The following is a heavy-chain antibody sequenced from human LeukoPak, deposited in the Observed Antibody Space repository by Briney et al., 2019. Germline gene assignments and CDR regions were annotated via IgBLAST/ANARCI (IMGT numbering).Heavy chain of an antibody. CDR3: ARAGDSSGYEYYFDY. J-gene: IGHJ4*02. CDR2: IYTSGST. CDR1: GGSISSGSYY. V-gene: IGHV4-61*02. D-gene: IGHD3-22*01. Sequence: TSETLSLTWTVSGGSISSGSYYWSWIRQPAWKGLEWIGRIYTSGSTNYNPSLKSRVTMSVDTSKNQFSLKLSSGTAADTAVYYCARAGDSSGYEYYFDYWGQGTLVTVSS.